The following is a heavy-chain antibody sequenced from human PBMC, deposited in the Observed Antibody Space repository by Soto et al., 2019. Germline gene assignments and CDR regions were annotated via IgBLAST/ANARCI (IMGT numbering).Heavy chain of an antibody. CDR1: GGTFSSYA. CDR2: IIPIFGTA. Sequence: SVKVSCKASGGTFSSYAISWVRQAPGQGLEWMGGIIPIFGTANYAQKFQGRVTITADESTSTAYMELSSPRSEDTAVYYCARGPYYYDSSGYYYWDYWGQGTQVTVSS. D-gene: IGHD3-22*01. CDR3: ARGPYYYDSSGYYYWDY. V-gene: IGHV1-69*13. J-gene: IGHJ4*02.